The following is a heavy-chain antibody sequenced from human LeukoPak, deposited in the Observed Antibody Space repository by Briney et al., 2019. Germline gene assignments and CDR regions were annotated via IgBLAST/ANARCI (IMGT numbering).Heavy chain of an antibody. D-gene: IGHD6-13*01. Sequence: PSETLSLTCAVYGGSSSGYYWSWIRQPPGKGLEWIGEINHSGSTNYNPSPKRRVTISVDTSKNQFSLKLSSVTAADTAVYYCARRAPSIAAAGTPNFFDYWGQGTLVTVSS. CDR1: GGSSSGYY. V-gene: IGHV4-34*01. CDR3: ARRAPSIAAAGTPNFFDY. CDR2: INHSGST. J-gene: IGHJ4*02.